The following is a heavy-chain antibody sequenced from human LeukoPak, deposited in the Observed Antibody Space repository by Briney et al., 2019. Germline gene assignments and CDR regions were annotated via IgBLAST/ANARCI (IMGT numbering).Heavy chain of an antibody. CDR2: IIPILGIA. Sequence: SVKVSCKASGGTFSSYAISWVRQAPGQGLEWMGRIIPILGIANYAQKFQGRVTITADKCTSTAYMELSSLRSEDTAVYYCARTGRYYYYYGMDVWGQGTTVTVSS. D-gene: IGHD1-1*01. J-gene: IGHJ6*02. CDR3: ARTGRYYYYYGMDV. V-gene: IGHV1-69*04. CDR1: GGTFSSYA.